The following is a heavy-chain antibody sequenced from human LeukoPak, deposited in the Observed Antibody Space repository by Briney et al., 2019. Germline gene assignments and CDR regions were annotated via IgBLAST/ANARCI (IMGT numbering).Heavy chain of an antibody. V-gene: IGHV4-38-2*02. Sequence: PSETLSLTCTVSGYSISSGYYWGWIRQPPGKGLEWIGSIYHSGSTNYNPSLKSRVTISVDTSKNQFSLKLSSVTAADTAVYYCARYTYRAYSSGWHYYMDVWGKGTTVTISS. CDR3: ARYTYRAYSSGWHYYMDV. CDR1: GYSISSGYY. CDR2: IYHSGST. J-gene: IGHJ6*03. D-gene: IGHD6-19*01.